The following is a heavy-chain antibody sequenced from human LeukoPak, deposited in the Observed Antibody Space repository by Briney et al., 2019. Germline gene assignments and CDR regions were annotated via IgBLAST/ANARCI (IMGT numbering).Heavy chain of an antibody. V-gene: IGHV4-39*07. J-gene: IGHJ4*02. D-gene: IGHD3-22*01. CDR2: INHSGST. Sequence: MSSETLSLTCTVSGGSISSSSYYWGWIRQPPGKGLEWIGEINHSGSTNYNPSLKSRVTISVDTSKNQVSLKLSSVTAADTAVYYCARIGVYYYDKVVAYWGQGTLVTVSS. CDR1: GGSISSSSYY. CDR3: ARIGVYYYDKVVAY.